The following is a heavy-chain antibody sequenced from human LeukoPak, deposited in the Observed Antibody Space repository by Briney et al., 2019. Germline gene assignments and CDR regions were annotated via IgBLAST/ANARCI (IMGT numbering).Heavy chain of an antibody. V-gene: IGHV4-34*01. J-gene: IGHJ3*01. D-gene: IGHD1-26*01. CDR2: INHSGST. CDR1: GGSFSGYY. Sequence: SETLSLTCAVYGGSFSGYYWSWIRQPPGKGLEWIGEINHSGSTNYNPSLKSRVTISVDTSKNQFSLKLRSATAADTAVYYCARTMSGNSYPLVDAFDLWGQGTMVTVSS. CDR3: ARTMSGNSYPLVDAFDL.